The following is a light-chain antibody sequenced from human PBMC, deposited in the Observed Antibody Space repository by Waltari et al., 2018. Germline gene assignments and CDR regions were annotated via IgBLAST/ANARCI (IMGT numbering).Light chain of an antibody. J-gene: IGLJ3*02. CDR2: RND. CDR1: DSNIGDNV. Sequence: QSVLTQPPSASATPGHRVTISCSGSDSNIGDNVVNWYQQFPGTAPKLLIYRNDRRPSGVPDRFPAPNPGTSPSRAISGLQSEDEADYYLATGDDGLGGVWVFGGGTKVTVL. CDR3: ATGDDGLGGVWV. V-gene: IGLV1-44*01.